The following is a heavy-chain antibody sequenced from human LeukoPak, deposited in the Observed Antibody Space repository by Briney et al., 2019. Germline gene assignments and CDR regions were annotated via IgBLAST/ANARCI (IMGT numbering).Heavy chain of an antibody. CDR3: ATYDSSVGGFDP. CDR1: GYTFISSD. Sequence: ASVKVSCKASGYTFISSDINWVRQATGQGLEWMGRMNPNSGKTGYAQKFQGRVTMTRNTPKSTAYMELSSLRSEDTAVYYCATYDSSVGGFDPWGHGTLVIVSS. CDR2: MNPNSGKT. D-gene: IGHD3-22*01. V-gene: IGHV1-8*02. J-gene: IGHJ5*02.